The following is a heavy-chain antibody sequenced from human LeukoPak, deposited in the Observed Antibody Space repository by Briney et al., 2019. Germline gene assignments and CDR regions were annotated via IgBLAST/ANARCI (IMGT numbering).Heavy chain of an antibody. D-gene: IGHD1-26*01. CDR2: ISNHNVNT. V-gene: IGHV1-18*01. CDR3: ARHGNALTHSEYFDY. CDR1: GYTSNTYA. Sequence: ASVKVSCKTSGYTSNTYAISWVRRAPGQGLEWMGWISNHNVNTNSAQKLQGRVTITKDTSTSTAYLDLQSLRSDDTAIYYCARHGNALTHSEYFDYWGQGTLITVSS. J-gene: IGHJ4*02.